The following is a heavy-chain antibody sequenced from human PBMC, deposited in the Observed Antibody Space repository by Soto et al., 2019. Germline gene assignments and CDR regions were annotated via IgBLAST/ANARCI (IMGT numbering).Heavy chain of an antibody. J-gene: IGHJ6*02. CDR3: AREVRHGYVLRGMDV. Sequence: EVQLVESGGGLVQPGGSVRLSCAASKFTITSYWMHWVRQAPGKGLVWVSRINSDGSSISYADAVKGRFTISRDNAKNTLYLQMNSLRVEDTAVDYCAREVRHGYVLRGMDVWGQGTTVTVFS. CDR2: INSDGSSI. V-gene: IGHV3-74*01. D-gene: IGHD3-16*01. CDR1: KFTITSYW.